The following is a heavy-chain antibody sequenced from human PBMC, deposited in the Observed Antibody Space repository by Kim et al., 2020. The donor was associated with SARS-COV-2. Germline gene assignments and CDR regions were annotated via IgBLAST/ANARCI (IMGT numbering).Heavy chain of an antibody. D-gene: IGHD2-15*01. V-gene: IGHV1-46*01. CDR3: ARDLIVVVPYYYYYGMDV. Sequence: ASVKVSCKASGYTFTSYYMHWVRQAPGQGLEWMGIINPSGGSTSYAQKFQGRVTMTRDTSTSTVYMELSSLRSEDTAVYYCARDLIVVVPYYYYYGMDVWGQGTTVTVSS. CDR1: GYTFTSYY. J-gene: IGHJ6*02. CDR2: INPSGGST.